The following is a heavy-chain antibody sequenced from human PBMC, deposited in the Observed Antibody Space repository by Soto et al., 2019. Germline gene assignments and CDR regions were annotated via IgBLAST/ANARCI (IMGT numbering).Heavy chain of an antibody. J-gene: IGHJ4*02. V-gene: IGHV3-11*06. CDR1: GFTFSDYY. Sequence: LRLSCAASGFTFSDYYMSWIRQAPGKGLEWVSYISSSSSYTSYADSVKGRFTISRDNAKNTLYLQMNSLRAEDTAVYYCARVDYYDSSGPLDYWGQGTLVTVSS. CDR3: ARVDYYDSSGPLDY. D-gene: IGHD3-22*01. CDR2: ISSSSSYT.